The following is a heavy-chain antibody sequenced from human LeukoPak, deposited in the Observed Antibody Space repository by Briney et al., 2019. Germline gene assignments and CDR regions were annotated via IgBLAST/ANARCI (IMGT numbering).Heavy chain of an antibody. CDR1: GGTFISYA. V-gene: IGHV1-69*04. CDR2: IIPILGIA. J-gene: IGHJ3*02. Sequence: SVKVSCKASGGTFISYAISWVRQAPGQGLEWMGRIIPILGIANYAQKFQGRVTITTDKSTSTAYMELSSLRSEDTAVYYCAVDYYDSSGYDGGAFDIWGQGTMVTVSS. D-gene: IGHD3-22*01. CDR3: AVDYYDSSGYDGGAFDI.